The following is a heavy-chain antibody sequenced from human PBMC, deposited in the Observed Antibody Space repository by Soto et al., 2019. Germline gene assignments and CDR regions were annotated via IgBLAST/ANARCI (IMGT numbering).Heavy chain of an antibody. CDR3: ARLLRAMVRGVFHYWIDP. D-gene: IGHD3-10*01. CDR1: GGSISSGSYY. Sequence: QLQLQESGPGLVKPSETLSLTCTVSGGSISSGSYYWGWIRQTPGKGLEWIGSIYYSGSTYYSPSLKSRVTISVDTSKSQFSLKLSSVTAADTAVYHCARLLRAMVRGVFHYWIDPWGQGTLVTVSS. CDR2: IYYSGST. V-gene: IGHV4-39*01. J-gene: IGHJ5*02.